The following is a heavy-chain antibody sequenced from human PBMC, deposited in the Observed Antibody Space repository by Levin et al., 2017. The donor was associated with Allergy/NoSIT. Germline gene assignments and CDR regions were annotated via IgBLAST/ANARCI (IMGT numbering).Heavy chain of an antibody. CDR3: ARPMKELCIHPIED. CDR2: FHYGGNT. V-gene: IGHV4-39*01. Sequence: SETLSLTCTVSGGSISSSTYYWGWIRQPPGKGLEWIGNFHYGGNTYYNPSLKSRLTISVDTSKNQFSLKLTSVTAADTAVYYCARPMKELCIHPIEDWGQGTLVTVSS. J-gene: IGHJ4*02. CDR1: GGSISSSTYY. D-gene: IGHD2-21*01.